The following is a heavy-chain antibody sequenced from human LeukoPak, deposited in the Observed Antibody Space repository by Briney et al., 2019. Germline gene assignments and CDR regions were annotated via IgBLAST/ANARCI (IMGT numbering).Heavy chain of an antibody. CDR2: IYYTGIT. CDR1: GGSISSYY. D-gene: IGHD6-13*01. V-gene: IGHV4-59*12. Sequence: SETLSLTCTVSGGSISSYYWSWIRQPPGKGLELIGYIYYTGITNYNPSLKSRVTISVDTSKTQFSLKLSSVTSADTAVYYCARAWYAKFDSWGQGTLVAVSS. J-gene: IGHJ4*02. CDR3: ARAWYAKFDS.